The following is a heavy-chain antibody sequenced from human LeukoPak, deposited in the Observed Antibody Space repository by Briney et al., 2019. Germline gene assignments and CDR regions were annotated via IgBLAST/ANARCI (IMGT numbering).Heavy chain of an antibody. Sequence: ASVKVSCKASGGTFSSYAISWVRQAPGQGLEWMGRIIPILGIANYAQKFQGRVTITADKSTSTAYMELSGLRSEDTAVYYCARAGIAAAGLAWFDPWGQGTLVTVSS. CDR2: IIPILGIA. CDR3: ARAGIAAAGLAWFDP. CDR1: GGTFSSYA. D-gene: IGHD6-13*01. V-gene: IGHV1-69*04. J-gene: IGHJ5*02.